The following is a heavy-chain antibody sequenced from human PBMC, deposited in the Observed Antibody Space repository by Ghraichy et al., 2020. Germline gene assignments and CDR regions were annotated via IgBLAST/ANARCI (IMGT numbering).Heavy chain of an antibody. CDR1: GFTFSSYA. CDR2: ISGSGGST. J-gene: IGHJ6*03. V-gene: IGHV3-23*01. D-gene: IGHD2-2*01. Sequence: GGSLRLSCAASGFTFSSYAMSWVRQAPGKGLEWVSAISGSGGSTYYADSVKGRFTISRDNSKNTLYLQMNSLRAEDTAVYYCAKYTQLLENPYVGYYYYYMDVWGKGTTVTVSS. CDR3: AKYTQLLENPYVGYYYYYMDV.